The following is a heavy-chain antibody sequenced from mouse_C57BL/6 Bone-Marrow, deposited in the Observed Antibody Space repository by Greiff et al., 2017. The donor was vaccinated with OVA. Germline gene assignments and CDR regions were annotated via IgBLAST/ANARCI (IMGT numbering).Heavy chain of an antibody. CDR3: ARLLRRWYFDV. CDR1: GYTFTDYY. Sequence: EVKLPESGPELVKPGASVKISCKASGYTFTDYYMNWVKQSHGKSLEWIGDINPNNGGPSYNQQFKGKATLTVDKSYSTAYMERRSLTSEDSAVYYCARLLRRWYFDVWGTGTTVTVSS. D-gene: IGHD1-2*01. J-gene: IGHJ1*03. CDR2: INPNNGGP. V-gene: IGHV1-26*01.